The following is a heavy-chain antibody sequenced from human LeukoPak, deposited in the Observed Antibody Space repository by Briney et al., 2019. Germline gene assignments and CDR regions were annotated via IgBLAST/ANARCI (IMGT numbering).Heavy chain of an antibody. CDR2: ISAYNGNT. CDR1: GYTFTSYG. Sequence: ASVKVSCKASGYTFTSYGISWVRQAPGQGLEWMGWISAYNGNTNYAQKLQGRVTMTTDTSTSTAYMELRSLRSDDTAVYYCARLTYNYGDYVAFDYWGQGTLVTVSS. CDR3: ARLTYNYGDYVAFDY. V-gene: IGHV1-18*01. D-gene: IGHD4-17*01. J-gene: IGHJ4*02.